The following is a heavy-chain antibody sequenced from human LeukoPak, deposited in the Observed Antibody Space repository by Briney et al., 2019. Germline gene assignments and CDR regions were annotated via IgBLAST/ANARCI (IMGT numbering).Heavy chain of an antibody. CDR3: AGHDYGDYESLDALDI. J-gene: IGHJ3*02. CDR2: ISSSSSTI. V-gene: IGHV3-48*02. Sequence: GGSLRLSCAASGFTFSSYSMTWVRQAPGKGLEWVSYISSSSSTIYYADSVKGRFTISRDNAKNSLYLQMNSLRDEDTAVYYCAGHDYGDYESLDALDIWGQGTMVTVSS. D-gene: IGHD4-17*01. CDR1: GFTFSSYS.